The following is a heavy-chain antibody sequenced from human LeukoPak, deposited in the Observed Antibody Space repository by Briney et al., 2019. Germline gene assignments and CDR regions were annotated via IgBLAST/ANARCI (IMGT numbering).Heavy chain of an antibody. CDR2: ISSRDSII. D-gene: IGHD3-10*01. CDR3: ARDKYYYGSGTFDY. J-gene: IGHJ4*02. V-gene: IGHV3-11*04. Sequence: GGSLRLSCAASRFSFSDYYMSWSRQAPGKGRGRVSYISSRDSIIWYAHSVKGRFTISRDNAKKSLYLQMNSLRAEDTAVYYCARDKYYYGSGTFDYWGQGTLVTVS. CDR1: RFSFSDYY.